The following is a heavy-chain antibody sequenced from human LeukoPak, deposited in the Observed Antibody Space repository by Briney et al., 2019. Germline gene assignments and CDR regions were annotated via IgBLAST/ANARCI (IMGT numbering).Heavy chain of an antibody. CDR2: ASGSGGST. CDR3: AKDLGSVVTPPSLDY. D-gene: IGHD4-23*01. Sequence: GGSLRLSCAASGFTFSSYAMSWVRQAPGKGLEWVSSASGSGGSTYYADSVKGRFTISRDNSKNTMYLQMNSLRAEDTAVYYCAKDLGSVVTPPSLDYWGQGTLVTVSS. CDR1: GFTFSSYA. V-gene: IGHV3-23*01. J-gene: IGHJ4*02.